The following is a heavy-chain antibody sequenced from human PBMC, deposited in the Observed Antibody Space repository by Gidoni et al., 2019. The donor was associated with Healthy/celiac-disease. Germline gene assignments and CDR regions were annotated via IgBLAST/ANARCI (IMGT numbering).Heavy chain of an antibody. V-gene: IGHV4-34*01. CDR1: GGSFSGYY. J-gene: IGHJ6*03. CDR2: INHSGST. CDR3: ARWVRDFWSGGYYYYMDV. D-gene: IGHD3-3*01. Sequence: QVQLQQWGAGLLKPSETLSLTCAVHGGSFSGYYWSWIRQPPGKGLEWIGEINHSGSTNYNPSLKSRVTISVDTSKNQFSLKLSSVTAADTAVYYCARWVRDFWSGGYYYYMDVWGKGTTVTVSS.